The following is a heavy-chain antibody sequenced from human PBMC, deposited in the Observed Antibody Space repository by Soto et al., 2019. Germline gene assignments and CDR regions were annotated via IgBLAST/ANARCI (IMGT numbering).Heavy chain of an antibody. CDR3: ARGIKNIYAVDV. D-gene: IGHD3-10*01. J-gene: IGHJ6*02. Sequence: EAQLVESGGGLIQPGGSLRLSCVASGFSISGYWMHWVRQAPGKGLVWVSRINSDGSTTNYADSVKGQFTLSRDNAESTVYLQMNSLRAEDTAVYYCARGIKNIYAVDVWGQGTTVTVSS. CDR2: INSDGSTT. V-gene: IGHV3-74*01. CDR1: GFSISGYW.